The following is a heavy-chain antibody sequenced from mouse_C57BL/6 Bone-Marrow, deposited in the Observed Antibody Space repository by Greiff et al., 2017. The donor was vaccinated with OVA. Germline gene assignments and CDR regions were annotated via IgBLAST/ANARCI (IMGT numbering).Heavy chain of an antibody. CDR2: IDPEDGDT. V-gene: IGHV14-1*01. CDR3: TTYYSNPLYFDV. CDR1: GFNIKDCY. J-gene: IGHJ1*03. Sequence: VQLQQSGAELVRPGASVKLSCTASGFNIKDCYMHWVKQRPEQGLEWIGRIDPEDGDTEYAPKFQGKATMTADTSSNTAYLQLSSLTSEDTAVYYCTTYYSNPLYFDVWGTGTTVTVSS. D-gene: IGHD2-5*01.